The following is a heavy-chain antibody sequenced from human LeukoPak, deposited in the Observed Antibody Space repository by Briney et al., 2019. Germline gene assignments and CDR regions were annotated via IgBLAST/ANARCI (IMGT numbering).Heavy chain of an antibody. CDR2: IHPGDSDT. V-gene: IGHV5-51*01. Sequence: GESLKISCKGSGHSFTSYWIAWVCQMPGKGLEWMAIIHPGDSDTRYSPSFQGQVSISVDKSTTTAYLQWSSLKASDTAMYYCARHRCEEMATIRGFFDYWGQGTLVTVSS. CDR1: GHSFTSYW. J-gene: IGHJ4*02. CDR3: ARHRCEEMATIRGFFDY. D-gene: IGHD5-24*01.